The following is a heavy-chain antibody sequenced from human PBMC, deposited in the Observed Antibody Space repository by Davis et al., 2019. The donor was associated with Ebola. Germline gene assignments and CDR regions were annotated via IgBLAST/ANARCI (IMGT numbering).Heavy chain of an antibody. D-gene: IGHD3-10*01. CDR3: ARGDPYFTMVREWYNWFDP. CDR2: ISSSSNYI. Sequence: GGSLRLSCAASGFTFSSYTMDWVRQAPGTGLEWVSSISSSSNYINYDDSLKGRFTTSRDNAKNSLYLQMNSLRAEDTAVYYCARGDPYFTMVREWYNWFDPWGQGTLVTVSS. CDR1: GFTFSSYT. V-gene: IGHV3-21*01. J-gene: IGHJ5*02.